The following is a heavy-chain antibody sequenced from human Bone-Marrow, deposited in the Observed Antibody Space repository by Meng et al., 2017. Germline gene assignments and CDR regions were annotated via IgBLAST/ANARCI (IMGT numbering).Heavy chain of an antibody. J-gene: IGHJ4*02. Sequence: QVWLVQCGSELKIPGDSVKVSCKASGYTLTDYAINWVRQAPGQGLEWMGWINSVTGNPTYARGFTGRFVFSLDTSVSTAYLQISSLKTDDTAMYYCTRDGYSDCSSTSCFDYWGQGTLVTVSS. CDR1: GYTLTDYA. V-gene: IGHV7-4-1*02. D-gene: IGHD2-2*01. CDR3: TRDGYSDCSSTSCFDY. CDR2: INSVTGNP.